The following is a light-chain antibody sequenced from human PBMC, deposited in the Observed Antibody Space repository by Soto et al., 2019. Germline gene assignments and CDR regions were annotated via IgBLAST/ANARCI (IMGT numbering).Light chain of an antibody. Sequence: EIVLTQSPATLSLSPGERATLSCMASQSINSNLAWYQQKPGQAPRLLIYDASNRATGIPARFSGSGSGTDFTLTISSLEPEDFAVYYCQQRSNWPLITFGQGTRLEIK. V-gene: IGKV3-11*01. CDR3: QQRSNWPLIT. CDR1: QSINSN. CDR2: DAS. J-gene: IGKJ5*01.